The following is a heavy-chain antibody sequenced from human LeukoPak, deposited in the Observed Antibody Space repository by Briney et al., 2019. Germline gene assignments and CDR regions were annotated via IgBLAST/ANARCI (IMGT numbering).Heavy chain of an antibody. V-gene: IGHV3-11*06. CDR2: ISSSSSYI. CDR3: ARAEAYGDYALDY. Sequence: GGSLRLSCAASGFTFSDFYMSWIRQAPGKGLEWVSSISSSSSYIYYADSVKGRFTISRDNAKNSLYLQMNSLRAEDTAVYYCARAEAYGDYALDYWGQGTLVTVSS. CDR1: GFTFSDFY. D-gene: IGHD4-17*01. J-gene: IGHJ4*02.